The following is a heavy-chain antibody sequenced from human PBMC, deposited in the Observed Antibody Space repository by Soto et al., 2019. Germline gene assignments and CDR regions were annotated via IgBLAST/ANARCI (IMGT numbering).Heavy chain of an antibody. J-gene: IGHJ2*01. Sequence: QVQLVESGGGLVKPGGSLRLSCAASGFTFSDYYMSWIRQAPGKGLEWVAYISSSGSTIYYADSVKGRFTISRDNAKNSLYLQMNSLRAEDTAVYYCARDRSERYCSGGTCSSFWYFDLWGRDTLVTVSS. CDR2: ISSSGSTI. V-gene: IGHV3-11*01. CDR3: ARDRSERYCSGGTCSSFWYFDL. CDR1: GFTFSDYY. D-gene: IGHD2-15*01.